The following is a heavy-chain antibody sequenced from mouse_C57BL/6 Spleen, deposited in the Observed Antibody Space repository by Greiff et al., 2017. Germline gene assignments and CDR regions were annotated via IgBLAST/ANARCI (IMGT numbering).Heavy chain of an antibody. D-gene: IGHD2-5*01. CDR2: IDPSDSET. CDR3: ARDYSNSIFDY. CDR1: GYTFTSYW. Sequence: VQLQQPGAELVRPGSSVKLSCKASGYTFTSYWMHWVKQRPIQGLEWIGNIDPSDSETNYNQKFKDKATLTVDKSSSTAYMHLSSLTSEDSAVXYCARDYSNSIFDYWGQGTTLTVSS. V-gene: IGHV1-52*01. J-gene: IGHJ2*01.